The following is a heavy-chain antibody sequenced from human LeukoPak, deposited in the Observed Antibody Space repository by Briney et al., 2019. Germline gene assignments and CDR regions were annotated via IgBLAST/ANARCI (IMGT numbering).Heavy chain of an antibody. Sequence: SETLSLTCTVSGGSISSYYWSWIRQPPGKGLEWIGYIYYSGSTYYNPSLKSRVTISVDTSKNQFSLKLSSVTAADTAVYYCARVGYSSGWYFFDSWGQGTLVTVSS. J-gene: IGHJ4*02. CDR1: GGSISSYY. D-gene: IGHD6-19*01. V-gene: IGHV4-59*01. CDR3: ARVGYSSGWYFFDS. CDR2: IYYSGST.